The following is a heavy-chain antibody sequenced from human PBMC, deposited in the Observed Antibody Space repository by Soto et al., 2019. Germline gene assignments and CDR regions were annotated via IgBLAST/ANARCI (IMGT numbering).Heavy chain of an antibody. Sequence: ASVKVSCKASGGTFSSYTISWVRQAPGQGLEWMGRIIPILGIANYAQKFQGRVTITADKSTSTAYMELSSLRSEDTAVYYCARESQYCSGRSCYSSWFDPWGQGTLVTVSS. CDR1: GGTFSSYT. CDR3: ARESQYCSGRSCYSSWFDP. D-gene: IGHD2-15*01. J-gene: IGHJ5*02. CDR2: IIPILGIA. V-gene: IGHV1-69*04.